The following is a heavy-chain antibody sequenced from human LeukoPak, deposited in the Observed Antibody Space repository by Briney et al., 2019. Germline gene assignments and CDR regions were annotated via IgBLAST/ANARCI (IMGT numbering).Heavy chain of an antibody. J-gene: IGHJ5*02. D-gene: IGHD6-13*01. CDR1: GFTFSTYA. Sequence: GGSLRLSCAASGFTFSTYAMSWVRQAPGKGLEWVSGITNTGGVTLYADSVKGRFTVSRDSSKNTVYLQMNSLRVEDTAVYYCARGYTVGFDRWGQGTLVTVSS. V-gene: IGHV3-23*05. CDR2: ITNTGGVT. CDR3: ARGYTVGFDR.